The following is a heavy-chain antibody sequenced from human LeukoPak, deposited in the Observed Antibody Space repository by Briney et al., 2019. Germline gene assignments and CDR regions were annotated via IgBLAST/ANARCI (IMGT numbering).Heavy chain of an antibody. CDR1: GGSFSGYY. CDR3: ARYCSSTSCDRSWFDP. J-gene: IGHJ5*02. CDR2: INHSGST. Sequence: SETLSPTCAVYGGSFSGYYWSWIRQPPGKGLEWIGEINHSGSTNYNPSLKSRVTISVDTSKNQFSLKLSSVTAADTAVYYCARYCSSTSCDRSWFDPWGQGTLVTVSS. V-gene: IGHV4-34*01. D-gene: IGHD2-2*01.